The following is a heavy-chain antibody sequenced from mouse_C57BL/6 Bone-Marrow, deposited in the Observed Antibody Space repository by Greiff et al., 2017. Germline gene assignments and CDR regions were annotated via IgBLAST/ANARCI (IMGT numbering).Heavy chain of an antibody. CDR3: ASSGLLWLRLWDY. CDR1: GYTFTSYW. V-gene: IGHV1-55*01. J-gene: IGHJ2*01. D-gene: IGHD2-2*01. Sequence: VQLQQPGAELVKPGASVKLSCKASGYTFTSYWMHWVKQRPGQGLEWIGDIYPGSGSTNYNEKFKSKATLTVDTSSSTAYMQRSSLTSEDSAVYYCASSGLLWLRLWDYWGQGTPLTDSS. CDR2: IYPGSGST.